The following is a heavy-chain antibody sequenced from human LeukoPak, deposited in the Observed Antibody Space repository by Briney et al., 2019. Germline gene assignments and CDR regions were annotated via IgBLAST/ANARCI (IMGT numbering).Heavy chain of an antibody. J-gene: IGHJ6*02. V-gene: IGHV3-11*01. CDR3: ARGDTAMVYYYYYGMDV. D-gene: IGHD5-18*01. CDR2: ISSSGSTI. Sequence: GGSLRLSCAASGFTFSDYYMSWIRQAPGKGLEWVSYISSSGSTIYYADSVKGRFTISRDNAKNSLYLRMNSLRAEDTAVYYCARGDTAMVYYYYYGMDVWGQGTTVTVSS. CDR1: GFTFSDYY.